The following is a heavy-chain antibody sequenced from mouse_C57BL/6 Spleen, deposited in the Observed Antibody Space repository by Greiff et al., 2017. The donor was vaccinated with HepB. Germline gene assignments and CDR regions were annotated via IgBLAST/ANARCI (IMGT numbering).Heavy chain of an antibody. D-gene: IGHD2-1*01. Sequence: EVKVVESGGDLVKPGGSLKLSCAASGFTFSSYGMSWVRQTPDKRLEWVATISSGGSYTYYPDSVKGRFTISRDNAKNTLYLQMSSLKSEDTAMYYCARQPIYYGKEDWYFEVWGTGTTVTVSS. CDR1: GFTFSSYG. J-gene: IGHJ1*03. CDR3: ARQPIYYGKEDWYFEV. V-gene: IGHV5-6*01. CDR2: ISSGGSYT.